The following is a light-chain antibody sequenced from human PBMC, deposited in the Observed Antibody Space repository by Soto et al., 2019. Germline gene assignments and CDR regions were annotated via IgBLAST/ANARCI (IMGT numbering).Light chain of an antibody. Sequence: QSALTQPASVSGSPGQSITISCTGTGSDIGNYNYVSWYQQYPGKAPKLIIYAVSNRPSGVSNRFSASKSGNTASLAISGLQAEDEADYYCSSYRAYSTLWVFGGGTKLTVL. J-gene: IGLJ3*02. CDR3: SSYRAYSTLWV. CDR1: GSDIGNYNY. V-gene: IGLV2-14*01. CDR2: AVS.